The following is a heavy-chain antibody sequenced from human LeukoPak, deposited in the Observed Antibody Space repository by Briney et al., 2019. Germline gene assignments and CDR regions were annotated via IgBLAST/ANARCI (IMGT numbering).Heavy chain of an antibody. D-gene: IGHD3-22*01. CDR2: LNPNSGGT. J-gene: IGHJ4*02. Sequence: SSVKVSSHLSGYTFTGYYMHWVRQPPGQGLEWMGWLNPNSGGTNYTQKFQGRVTMTRDTSISTAYMELSRLISDDAAVYCCARDERYDSSGYSFDYWGQGTLVTVSS. CDR1: GYTFTGYY. CDR3: ARDERYDSSGYSFDY. V-gene: IGHV1-2*02.